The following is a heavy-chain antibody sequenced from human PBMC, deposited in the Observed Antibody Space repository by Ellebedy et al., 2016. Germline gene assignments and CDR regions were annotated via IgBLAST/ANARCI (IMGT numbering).Heavy chain of an antibody. Sequence: ASVKVSCXASGYTFTSYYMHWVRQAPGQGLEWMGIINPSGGSTSYAQKLQGRVTMTTDTSTSTAYMELRSLKSDDTAVYYCARPRPAYYDSSGYYFDYWGQGTLVTVSS. CDR3: ARPRPAYYDSSGYYFDY. V-gene: IGHV1-46*01. J-gene: IGHJ4*02. CDR2: INPSGGST. D-gene: IGHD3-22*01. CDR1: GYTFTSYY.